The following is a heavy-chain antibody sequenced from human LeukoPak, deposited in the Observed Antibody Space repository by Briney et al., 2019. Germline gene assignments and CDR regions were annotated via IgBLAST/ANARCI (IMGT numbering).Heavy chain of an antibody. J-gene: IGHJ6*03. CDR1: GFTFSSYS. CDR2: ISSSSSTI. V-gene: IGHV3-48*01. D-gene: IGHD6-13*01. CDR3: ARSSSSWRDYYYYYMDV. Sequence: GGSLRLSCAASGFTFSSYSMNWVRQAPGKGLEWVSYISSSSSTIYYTDSVKGRFTISRDNAKNSLYLQMNSLRAENTAVYYCARSSSSWRDYYYYYMDVWGKGTTVTVSS.